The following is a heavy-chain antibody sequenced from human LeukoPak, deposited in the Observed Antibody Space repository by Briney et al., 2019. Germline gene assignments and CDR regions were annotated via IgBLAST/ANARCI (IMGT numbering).Heavy chain of an antibody. CDR3: ARDSSGYQ. J-gene: IGHJ4*02. CDR2: IKEDGSEK. D-gene: IGHD3-22*01. V-gene: IGHV3-7*01. Sequence: GGSLRLSCAASGFTFSTYWMSWVRQAPGKGLEWVANIKEDGSEKYYGDSVKGRFTISRDNAKNSLYLKMNSLRVEDTAMYYCARDSSGYQWGQGTLVTVSS. CDR1: GFTFSTYW.